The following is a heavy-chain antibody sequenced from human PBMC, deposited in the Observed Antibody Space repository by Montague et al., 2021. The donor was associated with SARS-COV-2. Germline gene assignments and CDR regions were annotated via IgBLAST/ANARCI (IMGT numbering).Heavy chain of an antibody. D-gene: IGHD2-2*01. Sequence: SLRLSCAASGFTFGDYAMHWARQAPGKGLEWVSGISWNGGSIGYADSVKGRFTISRDNAKNSLYLQMNSLRAEDTALYYCAKEVGYQLLLVGRRYYYDMDVWGQGTTVTVSS. CDR3: AKEVGYQLLLVGRRYYYDMDV. CDR2: ISWNGGSI. J-gene: IGHJ6*02. V-gene: IGHV3-9*01. CDR1: GFTFGDYA.